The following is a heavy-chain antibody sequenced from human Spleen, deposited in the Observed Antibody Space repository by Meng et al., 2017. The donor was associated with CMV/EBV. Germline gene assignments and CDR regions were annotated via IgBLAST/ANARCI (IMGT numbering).Heavy chain of an antibody. Sequence: QSQVSLTGSSTLCVTLFLSGTVSGGSIRISYWSWIRPPAGKVLEWIGCIYPSGSTNYNPSLKSRVTMSLDTSKNQFSLKLSSVTAADTAVYYCASGSYGGNRIDYWGQGTLVTVSS. V-gene: IGHV4-4*07. CDR1: GGSIRISY. CDR2: IYPSGST. J-gene: IGHJ4*02. CDR3: ASGSYGGNRIDY. D-gene: IGHD5-18*01.